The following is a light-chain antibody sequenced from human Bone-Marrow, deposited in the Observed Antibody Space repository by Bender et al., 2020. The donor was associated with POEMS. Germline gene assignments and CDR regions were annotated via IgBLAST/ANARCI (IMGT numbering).Light chain of an antibody. CDR1: NIRGKS. V-gene: IGLV3-21*02. Sequence: VAPGQTASVACGGNNIRGKSVHWYQQKPGQAPVLVVYDDGDRPSGIPERFSGSNSGNSATLTISRVEAGDEADYYCQVWDISSTHWVFGGGSKLTVL. CDR2: DDG. J-gene: IGLJ3*02. CDR3: QVWDISSTHWV.